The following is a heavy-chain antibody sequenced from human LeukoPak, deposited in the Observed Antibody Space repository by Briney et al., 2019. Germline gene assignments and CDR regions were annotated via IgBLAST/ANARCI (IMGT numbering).Heavy chain of an antibody. CDR1: GYTFTSYA. CDR3: ARPHNSGWEFDP. Sequence: ASVKVSCKASGYTFTSYAIHWVRQAPGQRLEWMGWINAGNGNTKYSQKFQGRVTITRDTSASTAYMELSSLRSEDTAVYYCARPHNSGWEFDPWGQGTLVTVSS. V-gene: IGHV1-3*01. J-gene: IGHJ5*02. D-gene: IGHD5-12*01. CDR2: INAGNGNT.